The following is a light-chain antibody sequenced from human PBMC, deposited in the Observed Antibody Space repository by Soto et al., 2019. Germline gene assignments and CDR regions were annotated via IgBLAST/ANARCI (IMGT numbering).Light chain of an antibody. CDR2: DVS. V-gene: IGLV2-11*01. CDR3: CSYAGSPTYV. J-gene: IGLJ1*01. Sequence: QSALTQPRSVSGSPGQSVTISCTGTSSDVGGYNYVSWYQQHPGKAPKVMIYDVSERPSGVPDRFSGSKSGNTASLTISGLQAEDEADYYCCSYAGSPTYVLGPGTKVTFL. CDR1: SSDVGGYNY.